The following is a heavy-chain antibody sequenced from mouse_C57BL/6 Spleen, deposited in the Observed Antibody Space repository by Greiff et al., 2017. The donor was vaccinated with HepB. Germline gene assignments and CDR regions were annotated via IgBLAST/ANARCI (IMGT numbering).Heavy chain of an antibody. CDR3: ARRGDYDDVSGAMDY. V-gene: IGHV1-72*01. CDR2: IDPNSGGT. Sequence: QVQLQQPGAELVKPGASVKLSCKASGYTFTSYWMHWVKQRPGRGLEWIGRIDPNSGGTKDNEKFKSKATLTVDKPSSPAYMQLSSLTSEDSAVYYCARRGDYDDVSGAMDYWGQGTSVTVSS. CDR1: GYTFTSYW. D-gene: IGHD2-4*01. J-gene: IGHJ4*01.